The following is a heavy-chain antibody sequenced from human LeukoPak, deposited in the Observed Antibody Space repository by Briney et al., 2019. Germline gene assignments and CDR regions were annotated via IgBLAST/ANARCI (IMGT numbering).Heavy chain of an antibody. CDR1: GFTFSSYW. D-gene: IGHD3-22*01. CDR3: ARDRHYYGSSGYSIDPFDI. CDR2: IKQDGSEK. V-gene: IGHV3-7*05. J-gene: IGHJ3*02. Sequence: PGGSLRLSCAASGFTFSSYWMSWVRQTPGKGLEWVANIKQDGSEKYYVDSVKSRFTISKDNAKNSLYLQMNSLRAEDTAVYYCARDRHYYGSSGYSIDPFDIWGQGTMVTVS.